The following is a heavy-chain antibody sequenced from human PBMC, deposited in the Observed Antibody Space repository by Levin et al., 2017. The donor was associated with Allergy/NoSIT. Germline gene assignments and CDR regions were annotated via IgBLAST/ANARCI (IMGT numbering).Heavy chain of an antibody. J-gene: IGHJ5*02. Sequence: SGPTLVKPTQTLTLTCTFSGFSLNTFGVGVGWIRQTPGKALEWLGIIYWNEDKRHSPSVKKRLTLTKDTSKNQVGLRMIDMDPLDRDTSYCAHTLWNDYRSGTGSGRFDPWGQGTLVTVAS. CDR1: GFSLNTFGVG. D-gene: IGHD1-1*01. V-gene: IGHV2-5*01. CDR3: AHTLWNDYRSGTGSGRFDP. CDR2: IYWNEDK.